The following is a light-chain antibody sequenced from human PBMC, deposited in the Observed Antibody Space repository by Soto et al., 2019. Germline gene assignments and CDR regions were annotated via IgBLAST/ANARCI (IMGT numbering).Light chain of an antibody. J-gene: IGKJ1*01. Sequence: EIVLTQSPGTLSLSPGERATLSCRASQSVSSSFLAWYQQKPGQGPRLLIHGASFRATGIPDRFSGGGSGTDFTLTINRLEPEDFAVYYCQQYGSSPGTFGHGTKVEIK. CDR2: GAS. V-gene: IGKV3-20*01. CDR3: QQYGSSPGT. CDR1: QSVSSSF.